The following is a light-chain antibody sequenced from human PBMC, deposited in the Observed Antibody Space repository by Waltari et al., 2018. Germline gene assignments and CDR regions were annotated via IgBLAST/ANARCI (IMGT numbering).Light chain of an antibody. J-gene: IGKJ1*01. CDR1: QSLGKW. Sequence: DIQMTQSPSTLSASVGDRVTMQCRASQSLGKWLAWSQQKPGKAPKVLIYKASTLESGGPSRFSGSGSRTEFTLTISSLQPDYFATYYCQQYRNLWTFGQGTKVEIK. CDR3: QQYRNLWT. V-gene: IGKV1-5*03. CDR2: KAS.